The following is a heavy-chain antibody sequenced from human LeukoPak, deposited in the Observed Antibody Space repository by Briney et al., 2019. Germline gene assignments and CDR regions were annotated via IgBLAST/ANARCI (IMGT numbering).Heavy chain of an antibody. V-gene: IGHV3-30*03. CDR1: GFTFSSYG. CDR3: ATSGPAYSSSWYSDY. J-gene: IGHJ4*02. D-gene: IGHD6-13*01. CDR2: ISYDGSNK. Sequence: GGSLRLSCAASGFTFSSYGMHWVRQAPGKGLEWVAVISYDGSNKYYADSVKGRFTISRDNSKNTLYLQMNSLRAEDTAVYYCATSGPAYSSSWYSDYWGQETLVTVSS.